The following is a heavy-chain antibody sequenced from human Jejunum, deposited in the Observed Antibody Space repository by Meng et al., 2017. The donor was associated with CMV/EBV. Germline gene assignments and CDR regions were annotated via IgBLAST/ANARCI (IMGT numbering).Heavy chain of an antibody. CDR2: IKPDGSDK. CDR3: GRSGGL. CDR1: GFTFSSHW. D-gene: IGHD1-26*01. V-gene: IGHV3-7*01. J-gene: IGHJ4*02. Sequence: SLRLSCAASGFTFSSHWMTWVRQAPGKGLGWVASIKPDGSDKYYVDSVKGRFTISRDNANNSLYLQMNSLRGEDTAVYYCGRSGGLWGQGTLVTVSS.